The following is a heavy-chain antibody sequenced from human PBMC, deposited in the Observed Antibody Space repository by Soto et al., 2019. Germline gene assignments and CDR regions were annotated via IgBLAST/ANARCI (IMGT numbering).Heavy chain of an antibody. J-gene: IGHJ6*02. CDR1: GGSISSGDYY. CDR2: IYYSGST. CDR3: ATTKYYYDSSGPLPHYYYGMDV. Sequence: SETLSLTCTVSGGSISSGDYYWSWIRQPPGKGLEWIGYIYYSGSTYYNPSLKSRVTISVDTSKNQFSLKLSSVTAADTAVHYCATTKYYYDSSGPLPHYYYGMDVWGQGTTVTVSS. D-gene: IGHD3-22*01. V-gene: IGHV4-30-4*01.